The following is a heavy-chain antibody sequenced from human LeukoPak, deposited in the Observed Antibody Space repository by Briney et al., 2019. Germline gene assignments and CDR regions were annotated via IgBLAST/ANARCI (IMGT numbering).Heavy chain of an antibody. CDR3: ARSKSGGFDY. Sequence: GGSLRLSCAASGFHLRSYWMSWFRQAPGKGLAWVANIKQDGSEKYYVDSVKGRFTISRDNAKNSLYLQMNSLRAEDTAVYYCARSKSGGFDYWGQGTLVTVSS. D-gene: IGHD3-10*01. V-gene: IGHV3-7*01. J-gene: IGHJ4*02. CDR2: IKQDGSEK. CDR1: GFHLRSYW.